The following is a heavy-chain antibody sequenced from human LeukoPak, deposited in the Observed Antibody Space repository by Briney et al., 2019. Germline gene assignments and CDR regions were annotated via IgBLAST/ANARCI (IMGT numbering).Heavy chain of an antibody. D-gene: IGHD5/OR15-5a*01. V-gene: IGHV4-59*12. J-gene: IGHJ6*03. CDR1: GGSISSYY. Sequence: SETLSLTCTVSGGSISSYYWSWIRQPPGKGLEWIGYIYYSGSTYYNPSLKSRVTISVDTSKNQFSLKLSSVTAADTAVYYCARAILSTGGMDVWGKGTTVTVSS. CDR2: IYYSGST. CDR3: ARAILSTGGMDV.